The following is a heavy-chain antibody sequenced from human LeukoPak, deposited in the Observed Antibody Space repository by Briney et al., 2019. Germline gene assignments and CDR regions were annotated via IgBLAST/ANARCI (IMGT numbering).Heavy chain of an antibody. Sequence: SETLSLTCSVSGGSISSYYGCWMRHPQGMGRERRGYFFYSGTTNYTPYIPSRATLSLETSNSQFSLSLTSVTAADTAVYYCARGWHGSGSPLDYWGRGTLVTVSS. V-gene: IGHV4-59*01. CDR2: FFYSGTT. CDR3: ARGWHGSGSPLDY. CDR1: GGSISSYY. J-gene: IGHJ4*02. D-gene: IGHD3-10*01.